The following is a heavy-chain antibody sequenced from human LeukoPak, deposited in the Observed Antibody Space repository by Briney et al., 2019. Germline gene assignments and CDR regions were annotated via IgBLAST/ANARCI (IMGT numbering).Heavy chain of an antibody. CDR2: ISYNGGST. J-gene: IGHJ3*02. CDR1: GFTFSSYA. D-gene: IGHD1-26*01. CDR3: ARSFSGSYSDSAFDI. Sequence: GGSLRLSCAASGFTFSSYAMHWVRQAPGKGLEYVSAISYNGGSTYYANSVKGRFTISRDNSKNTLYLQMGSLRAEDTAVYYCARSFSGSYSDSAFDIWGQGTMVTVSS. V-gene: IGHV3-64*01.